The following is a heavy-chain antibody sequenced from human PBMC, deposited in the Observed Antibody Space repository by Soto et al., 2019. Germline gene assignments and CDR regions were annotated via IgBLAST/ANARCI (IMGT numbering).Heavy chain of an antibody. D-gene: IGHD3-22*01. J-gene: IGHJ4*02. CDR1: GFTFNTFA. V-gene: IGHV3-30*18. CDR2: ISYDGSNK. CDR3: AKDLFGYYYDSSPLAY. Sequence: GGSLRLSCAASGFTFNTFAMHWVRQAPGKGLEWVAVISYDGSNKYYADSVKGRFTISRENSKRTLYLQMNSLRADDTAVYYCAKDLFGYYYDSSPLAYWGQGTLVTVSS.